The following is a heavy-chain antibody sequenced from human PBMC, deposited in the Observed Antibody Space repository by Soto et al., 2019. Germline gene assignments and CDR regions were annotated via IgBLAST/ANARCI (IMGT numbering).Heavy chain of an antibody. CDR2: INSDGSST. CDR3: ARAYSSGPFDY. CDR1: GFTFSSYW. D-gene: IGHD6-19*01. J-gene: IGHJ4*02. V-gene: IGHV3-74*01. Sequence: GVSLRLSCAASGFTFSSYWMHWVRQAPGKGLVWVSRINSDGSSTSYADSVKGRFTISRDHAKNTLYLQTNSLRAEDPALYYPARAYSSGPFDYRGEGTLVTVSS.